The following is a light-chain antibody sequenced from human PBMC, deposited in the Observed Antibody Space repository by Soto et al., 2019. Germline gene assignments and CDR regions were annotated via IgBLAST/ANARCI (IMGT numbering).Light chain of an antibody. Sequence: EIVLTQSPVTLSLSPGERATLSCRASRSFASSYLGWYQQKPGQAPRLLIYAASTRATGIPDRFSGSGSATDFTLTISRLEPEDSAVYYCQHYDSSPPYTFGQGPKLEIK. V-gene: IGKV3-20*01. CDR1: RSFASSY. CDR3: QHYDSSPPYT. CDR2: AAS. J-gene: IGKJ2*01.